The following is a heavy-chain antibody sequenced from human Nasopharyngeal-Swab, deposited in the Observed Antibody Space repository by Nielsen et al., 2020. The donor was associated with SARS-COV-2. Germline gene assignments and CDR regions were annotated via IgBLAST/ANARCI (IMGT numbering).Heavy chain of an antibody. J-gene: IGHJ3*02. Sequence: ASVKVSCKVSGHTLTELSMHWVRQAPGKGLEWMGGFDPEDGETIYAQKFQGRVTITADKSTSTAYMELSSLRSEDTAVYYCARGASEDDFWSAAAVGAFDIWGQGTMVTVSS. CDR1: GHTLTELS. V-gene: IGHV1-24*01. D-gene: IGHD3-3*01. CDR3: ARGASEDDFWSAAAVGAFDI. CDR2: FDPEDGET.